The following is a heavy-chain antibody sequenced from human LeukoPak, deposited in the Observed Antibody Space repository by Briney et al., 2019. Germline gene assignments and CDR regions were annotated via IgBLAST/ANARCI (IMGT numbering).Heavy chain of an antibody. CDR2: IYYSGST. CDR1: GGSISGGGYY. J-gene: IGHJ5*02. Sequence: SETLSLTCTVSGGSISGGGYYWSWIRQHPGKGLEWIGYIYYSGSTYYNPSLKSRVTISVDTSKNQFSLKLSSVTAADTAVYYCARKRYDYVWGSYRYPTFDPWGQGTLVTVSS. D-gene: IGHD3-16*02. CDR3: ARKRYDYVWGSYRYPTFDP. V-gene: IGHV4-31*03.